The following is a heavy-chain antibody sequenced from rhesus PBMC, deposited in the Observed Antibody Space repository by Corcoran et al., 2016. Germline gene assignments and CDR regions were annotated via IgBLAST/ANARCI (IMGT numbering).Heavy chain of an antibody. Sequence: QVQLQESGPGVVKPSETLSLTCAVSGGSISSYWWGWIRQPPGKGLEWIGQIYGGSGSTSSNPHLNGRVTISRDTSKNQVSLKLGSVTAADTAVYYCAKGGGSWNPNFDYWGQGVLVTVSS. V-gene: IGHV4-147*01. CDR1: GGSISSYW. D-gene: IGHD6-25*01. J-gene: IGHJ4*01. CDR3: AKGGGSWNPNFDY. CDR2: IYGGSGST.